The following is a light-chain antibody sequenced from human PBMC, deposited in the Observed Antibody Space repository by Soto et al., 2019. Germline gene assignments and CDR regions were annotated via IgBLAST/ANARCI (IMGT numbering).Light chain of an antibody. Sequence: GDRFTITCRASQGISNYLAWYQQKPGTVPKLLISAASTLQTGVPSRFSGSGSGTGFTLTISSLEPEDFAVYYCQQRSNWPLVTFGQGTKVDIK. CDR3: QQRSNWPLVT. J-gene: IGKJ1*01. CDR1: QGISNY. V-gene: IGKV1-27*01. CDR2: AAS.